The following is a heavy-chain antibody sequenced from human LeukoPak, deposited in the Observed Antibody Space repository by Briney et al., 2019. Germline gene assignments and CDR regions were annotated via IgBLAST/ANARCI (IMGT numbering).Heavy chain of an antibody. J-gene: IGHJ3*02. CDR1: GGSISSYY. CDR2: IYYSGST. Sequence: SETLSLTCTVSGGSISSYYWSWIRQPPGKGLEWIGYIYYSGSTNYNPSLKSRVTISVDTSKNQFSLKLSSVTAADTAVFFCARGNIAMDDAFDIWGQGTMVTVSS. D-gene: IGHD5-18*01. V-gene: IGHV4-59*01. CDR3: ARGNIAMDDAFDI.